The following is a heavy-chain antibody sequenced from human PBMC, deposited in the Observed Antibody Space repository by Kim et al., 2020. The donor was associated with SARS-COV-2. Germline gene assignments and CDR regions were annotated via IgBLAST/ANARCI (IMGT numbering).Heavy chain of an antibody. Sequence: GESLKISCKGSGYSFTSYWIGWVRQMPGKGLEWMGIIYPGDSDTRYSPSFQGQVTISADKSISTAYLQWSSLKASDTAMYYCARHSPSGGGIAARKGGSAREWLRPNYYYYGMDVWGQGTTVTVSS. D-gene: IGHD6-6*01. CDR1: GYSFTSYW. CDR2: IYPGDSDT. J-gene: IGHJ6*02. V-gene: IGHV5-51*01. CDR3: ARHSPSGGGIAARKGGSAREWLRPNYYYYGMDV.